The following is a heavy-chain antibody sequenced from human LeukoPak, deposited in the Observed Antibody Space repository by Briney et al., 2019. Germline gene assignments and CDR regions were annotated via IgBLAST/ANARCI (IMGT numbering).Heavy chain of an antibody. J-gene: IGHJ4*02. CDR2: ISSSISTI. V-gene: IGHV3-48*02. D-gene: IGHD6-13*01. CDR1: GFTFSSYS. CDR3: ARVTTAAGDY. Sequence: PGGSLRLSCAASGFTFSSYSMNWVRPAPGKGLEWVSYISSSISTIYYADSVKGRFTISRDNAKNSLYLQMNGLRDEDTAVYYCARVTTAAGDYWGQGTLVTVSS.